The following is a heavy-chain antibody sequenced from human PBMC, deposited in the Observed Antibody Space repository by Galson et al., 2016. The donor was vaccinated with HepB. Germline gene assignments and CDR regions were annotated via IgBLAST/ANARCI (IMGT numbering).Heavy chain of an antibody. CDR3: AKGGCVGDCYGPLDF. CDR2: ISWDGSRK. Sequence: SLRLSCAASGFTFDDYAMQWVRQTPGRGLEWVALISWDGSRKHYAVSVKGRFTISRDNTNNSMNLQLNSLRPEDAALYFCAKGGCVGDCYGPLDFWGQGTLVAVSS. D-gene: IGHD2-21*02. CDR1: GFTFDDYA. J-gene: IGHJ1*01. V-gene: IGHV3-43D*04.